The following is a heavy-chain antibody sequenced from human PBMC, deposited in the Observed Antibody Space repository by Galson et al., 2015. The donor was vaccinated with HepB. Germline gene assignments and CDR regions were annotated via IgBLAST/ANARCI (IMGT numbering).Heavy chain of an antibody. CDR2: TSYDGTNK. Sequence: SLRLSCAASGFTLNTFAMHWVRQAPGKGLEWVAVTSYDGTNKYYADSVKGRFTISRDNSKNTLYLQMNSLRAEDTAVYYCARGSIIAAGRSGMDVWGRGTTVAVSS. D-gene: IGHD6-13*01. V-gene: IGHV3-30-3*01. CDR3: ARGSIIAAGRSGMDV. CDR1: GFTLNTFA. J-gene: IGHJ6*02.